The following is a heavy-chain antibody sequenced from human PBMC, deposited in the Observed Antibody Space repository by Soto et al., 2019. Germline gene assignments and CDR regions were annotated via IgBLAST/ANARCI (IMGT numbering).Heavy chain of an antibody. J-gene: IGHJ5*02. CDR1: GFTFSSYS. D-gene: IGHD6-13*01. CDR2: ISSSSSTI. Sequence: EVQLVESGGGLVQPGGSLRLSCAASGFTFSSYSMNWVRQAPGKGLEWVSYISSSSSTIYYADSVKGRFTISRDNAKKSLYLQMNSLRAAEPAVYYCARHPERIAQIGWFDPWGQGTLVTVSS. CDR3: ARHPERIAQIGWFDP. V-gene: IGHV3-48*01.